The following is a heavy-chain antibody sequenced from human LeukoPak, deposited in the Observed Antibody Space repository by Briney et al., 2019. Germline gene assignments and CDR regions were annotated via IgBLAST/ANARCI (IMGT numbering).Heavy chain of an antibody. CDR1: GFTFSSYG. Sequence: TGGSLRLSCAASGFTFSSYGMHWVRQAPGKGLEWVAVIWYDGTNKYYADSVKGRFTISRDNSKNTLYLQMNSLRAEDTAVYYCAKAPYYYYGMDVWGQGTTVTVSS. V-gene: IGHV3-30*02. J-gene: IGHJ6*02. CDR2: IWYDGTNK. CDR3: AKAPYYYYGMDV.